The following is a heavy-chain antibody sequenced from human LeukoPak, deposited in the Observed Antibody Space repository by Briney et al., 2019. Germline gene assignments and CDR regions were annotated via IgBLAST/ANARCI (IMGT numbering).Heavy chain of an antibody. CDR3: ASEPHYYGSGSPSDY. CDR1: GYTFTGYY. J-gene: IGHJ4*02. CDR2: INPNSGGT. V-gene: IGHV1-2*02. D-gene: IGHD3-10*01. Sequence: ASVKVSCKASGYTFTGYYMHWVRQAPGQGLEWMGWINPNSGGTNYAQKFQGRVTMTRDTPISTAYMELSRLRSDDTAVYYCASEPHYYGSGSPSDYWGQGTLVTVSS.